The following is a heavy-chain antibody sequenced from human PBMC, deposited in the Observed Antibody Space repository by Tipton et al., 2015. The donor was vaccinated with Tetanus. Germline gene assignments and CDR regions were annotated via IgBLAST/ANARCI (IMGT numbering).Heavy chain of an antibody. D-gene: IGHD6-19*01. CDR3: SRAGRGSGGTGSFY. V-gene: IGHV4-59*01. CDR2: IYYSGSG. CDR1: GASISSYY. Sequence: TLSLTCTVSGASISSYYWNWIRQPPGKGLEWIGYIYYSGSGNYNPSLKGRVTMSLDTSKNQVSLNLTSVTAADTAVYYCSRAGRGSGGTGSFYWGQGALVAVSS. J-gene: IGHJ4*02.